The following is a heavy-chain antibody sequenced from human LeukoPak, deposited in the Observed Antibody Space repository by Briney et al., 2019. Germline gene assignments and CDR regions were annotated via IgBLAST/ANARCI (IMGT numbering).Heavy chain of an antibody. D-gene: IGHD6-6*01. CDR2: ISYSGNT. CDR1: GGSISNYY. J-gene: IGHJ5*02. Sequence: SETLSFTCTVSGGSISNYYWSWIRQPPGKGLEWIGYISYSGNTNYNPSLKSRVTISVDTSKNQFSLKLSSVTAADTAVYYCARGRTYRSSSWFDPWGQGTLVTVSS. V-gene: IGHV4-59*01. CDR3: ARGRTYRSSSWFDP.